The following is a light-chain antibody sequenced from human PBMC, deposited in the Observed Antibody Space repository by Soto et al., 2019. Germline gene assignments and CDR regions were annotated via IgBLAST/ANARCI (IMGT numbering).Light chain of an antibody. CDR2: AAS. J-gene: IGKJ4*01. CDR1: ESISRN. CDR3: QQYDNLPLT. Sequence: DIQMTQSPSSLSASVGDRVTIPCRASESISRNLNWYQQKAGKAPKLLIYAASTLQSGVPSRFSGSGSGTDFTLTISSLQPEDIATYYCQQYDNLPLTFGGGTKVEIK. V-gene: IGKV1-39*01.